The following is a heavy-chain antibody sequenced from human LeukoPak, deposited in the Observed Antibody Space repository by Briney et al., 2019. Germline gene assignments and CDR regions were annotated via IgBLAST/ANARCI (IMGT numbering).Heavy chain of an antibody. V-gene: IGHV4-39*07. J-gene: IGHJ4*02. Sequence: PSETLSLTCTVSGGSISSYYWAWIRQPPGKGLEWIGSIHYPGSTYYNPSLKSRVTMLVDTSKNQFSLKVSSVTAADTALYYCARQGLLVNSRHFDYWGQGTLVTVSS. CDR1: GGSISSYY. CDR2: IHYPGST. D-gene: IGHD6-13*01. CDR3: ARQGLLVNSRHFDY.